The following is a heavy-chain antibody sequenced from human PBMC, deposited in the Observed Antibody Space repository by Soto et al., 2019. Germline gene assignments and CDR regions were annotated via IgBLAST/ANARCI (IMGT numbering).Heavy chain of an antibody. CDR1: GFSLSTRGVG. J-gene: IGHJ3*02. CDR3: AHRRRAAAHYIFEI. CDR2: IYWDDDM. Sequence: QITLKETGPTLVKPTQTITLTCTFSGFSLSTRGVGVGCIRQHPGKALEWLAVIYWDDDMRYSPSLKSRLTITKDTSRNQVVLTMTNMDPVDTATYYCAHRRRAAAHYIFEIWGQGTMVSVSS. V-gene: IGHV2-5*02. D-gene: IGHD6-13*01.